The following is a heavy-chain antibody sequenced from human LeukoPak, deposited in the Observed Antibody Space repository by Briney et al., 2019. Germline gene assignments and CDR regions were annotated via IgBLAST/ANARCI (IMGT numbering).Heavy chain of an antibody. Sequence: PGESLRLSCGASGLTVSSYAMSWVRQAPGKGLEWVSGIGGSGDSTYYADSVKGRFAISRDNSKNTLYLQMNSLRGEDTAVYYCAKGQVVVAAALVHFDDWGQGTLVTVSS. CDR3: AKGQVVVAAALVHFDD. CDR1: GLTVSSYA. J-gene: IGHJ4*02. D-gene: IGHD2-15*01. CDR2: IGGSGDST. V-gene: IGHV3-23*01.